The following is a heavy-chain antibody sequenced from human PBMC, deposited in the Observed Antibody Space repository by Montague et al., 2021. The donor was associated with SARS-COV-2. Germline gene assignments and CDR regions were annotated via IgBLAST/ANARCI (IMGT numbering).Heavy chain of an antibody. CDR1: GFSFSTFW. Sequence: RLSCAASGFSFSTFWMTWVRQAPGKGLEWVASIKPDGSDKYYVESVKGRFTISRDNARNSLYLQLNNLRAEDTAVYYCARDPNWGAHWGQGNLVTVSS. CDR3: ARDPNWGAH. J-gene: IGHJ4*02. V-gene: IGHV3-7*05. CDR2: IKPDGSDK. D-gene: IGHD7-27*01.